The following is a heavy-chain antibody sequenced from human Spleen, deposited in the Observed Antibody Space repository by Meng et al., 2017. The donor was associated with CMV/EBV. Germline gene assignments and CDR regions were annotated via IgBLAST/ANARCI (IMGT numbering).Heavy chain of an antibody. D-gene: IGHD2/OR15-2a*01. CDR3: AKISNTHFFDS. Sequence: GGSLRLSCAASGFTFSSYAMHWVRQAPGKGLEWVAVISYDGSNKYYADSVKGRFTISRDNSKNTVSLEMNSLRPEDTAVYYCAKISNTHFFDSWGQGTPVTVSS. J-gene: IGHJ4*02. V-gene: IGHV3-30*04. CDR1: GFTFSSYA. CDR2: ISYDGSNK.